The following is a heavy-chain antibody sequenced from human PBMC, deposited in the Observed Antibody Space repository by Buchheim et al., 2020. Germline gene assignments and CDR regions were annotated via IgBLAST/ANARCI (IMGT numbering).Heavy chain of an antibody. CDR3: VRDDYRSGWHADS. Sequence: EVQLVESGGALVQPGGSLRLSCAASGFTFSTYEMNWFRQAPGKGLEWVSYISDGGTIFYADSVKGRFTISRDNAKNSTYLQMNSLRAEDTAIYYCVRDDYRSGWHADSWGQGTL. V-gene: IGHV3-48*03. CDR1: GFTFSTYE. D-gene: IGHD4-11*01. CDR2: ISDGGTI. J-gene: IGHJ4*02.